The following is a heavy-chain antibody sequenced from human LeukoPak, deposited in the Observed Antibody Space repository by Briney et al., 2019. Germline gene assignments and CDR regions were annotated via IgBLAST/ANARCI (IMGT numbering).Heavy chain of an antibody. CDR3: AREDPDFWSGYGIDY. CDR2: IYRNGST. CDR1: GGSVSSSSFY. Sequence: SQTLSLTCTVSGGSVSSSSFYWSWIRQPAGKGLEWIGHIYRNGSTNYNPSLQSRVTISLDTSTNQFSLKLTSVTAADTAVYYCAREDPDFWSGYGIDYWGQGTLVTVSS. J-gene: IGHJ4*02. D-gene: IGHD3-3*01. V-gene: IGHV4-61*09.